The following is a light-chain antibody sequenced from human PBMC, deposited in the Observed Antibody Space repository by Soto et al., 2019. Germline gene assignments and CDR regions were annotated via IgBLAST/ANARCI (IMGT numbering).Light chain of an antibody. CDR2: AAS. J-gene: IGKJ5*01. CDR1: QDISNY. Sequence: DIQMTQSPSSLSASVGDRVTITCQAGQDISNYLNWYQQKPGKAPKLLIYAASSLQSGVPSRFSGSGSGTDFTLTISSLEPEDFSVYYCQQRYNWPVTFGQGTRLEIK. CDR3: QQRYNWPVT. V-gene: IGKV1-39*01.